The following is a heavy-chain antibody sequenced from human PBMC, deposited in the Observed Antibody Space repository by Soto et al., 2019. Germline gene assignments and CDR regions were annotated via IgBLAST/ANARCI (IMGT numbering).Heavy chain of an antibody. D-gene: IGHD3-9*01. CDR2: INAGNGNT. V-gene: IGHV1-3*01. CDR3: ARDLLRYFDWLQGGGSVPYYYYGMDV. CDR1: GYTFTSYA. Sequence: QVQLVQSGAEVKKPGASVKVSCKASGYTFTSYAMHWVRQAPGQRLEWMGWINAGNGNTKYSQKFQGRVTITRDTSASTAYMELSSLRSEDTAVYYCARDLLRYFDWLQGGGSVPYYYYGMDVWGQGTTVTVSS. J-gene: IGHJ6*02.